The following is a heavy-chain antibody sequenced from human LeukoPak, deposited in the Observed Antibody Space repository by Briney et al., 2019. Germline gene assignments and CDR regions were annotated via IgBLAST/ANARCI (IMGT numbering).Heavy chain of an antibody. CDR2: IYHSGST. CDR3: ARVGGIFGVVTPQVYGMDV. D-gene: IGHD3-3*01. V-gene: IGHV4-30-2*01. Sequence: PSQTLSLTCAVSGGSISSGGYSWSWIRQPPGKGLEWIGYIYHSGSTYYNPSLKSRVTISVDRSKNQFSLKLSSVTAADTAVYYCARVGGIFGVVTPQVYGMDVWGQGTTVTVSS. CDR1: GGSISSGGYS. J-gene: IGHJ6*02.